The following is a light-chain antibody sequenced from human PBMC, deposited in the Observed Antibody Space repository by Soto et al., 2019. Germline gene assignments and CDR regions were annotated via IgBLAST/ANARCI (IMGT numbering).Light chain of an antibody. CDR1: QGISNF. V-gene: IGKV1-27*01. CDR2: AAS. J-gene: IGKJ3*01. Sequence: DIQMTQSPSSLSAFVGDRVTITCRASQGISNFLAWYQQKPGKVPKLLIYAASTLQSGVPSRFSGSRSGTDFTLTIISLQPEDVATYYCQKYNSVPFTFGPGTKVDIK. CDR3: QKYNSVPFT.